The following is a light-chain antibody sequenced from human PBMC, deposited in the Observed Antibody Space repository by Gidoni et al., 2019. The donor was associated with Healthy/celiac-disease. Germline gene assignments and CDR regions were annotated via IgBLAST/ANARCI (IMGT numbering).Light chain of an antibody. CDR3: QQYYSTPYT. J-gene: IGKJ2*01. CDR1: QSVLYISNNNNY. V-gene: IGKV4-1*01. CDR2: WAS. Sequence: DIVMTQSPDSLAVSLGERATIKCQSSQSVLYISNNNNYLAWYQQKPGQPPKLLIYWASTRESGVPDRFSGSGSGTDFTLTSSSLQAEDVAVYYCQQYYSTPYTFGQGTKLEIK.